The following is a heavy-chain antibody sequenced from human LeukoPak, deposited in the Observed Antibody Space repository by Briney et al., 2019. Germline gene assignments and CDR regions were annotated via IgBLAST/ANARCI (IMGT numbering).Heavy chain of an antibody. J-gene: IGHJ5*02. CDR3: ARININHILIDWFDP. CDR2: IYNGGST. D-gene: IGHD3-3*02. CDR1: GFTVSNNY. Sequence: PGGSLRLSCAASGFTVSNNYMTWVRQAPGKGLEWVSVIYNGGSTYYANSVKGRFTISRDGSKNTLYLQTNSLRAEDTAVYYCARININHILIDWFDPWGQGTLVTVSS. V-gene: IGHV3-53*01.